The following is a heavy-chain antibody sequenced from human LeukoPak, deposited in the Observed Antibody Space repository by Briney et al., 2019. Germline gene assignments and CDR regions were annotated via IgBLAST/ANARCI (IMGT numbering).Heavy chain of an antibody. V-gene: IGHV3-21*01. CDR2: ISSSSSYI. D-gene: IGHD3-10*01. J-gene: IGHJ5*02. CDR1: GFNFNSNA. Sequence: GGSLRLSCAASGFNFNSNAMNWVRQAPGKGLEWVSSISSSSSYIYYADSVKGRFTISRDNAKNSLYLQMNSLRAEDTAVYYCARSPRPFGELSWGQGTLVTVSS. CDR3: ARSPRPFGELS.